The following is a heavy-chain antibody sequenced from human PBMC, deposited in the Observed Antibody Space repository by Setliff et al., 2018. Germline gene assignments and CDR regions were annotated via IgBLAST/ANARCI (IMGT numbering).Heavy chain of an antibody. CDR3: ARANKKLDYYYYYYMDV. CDR1: GYSISSGYY. D-gene: IGHD1-1*01. CDR2: VYTNGGS. V-gene: IGHV4-38-2*02. Sequence: PSETLSLTCTVSGYSISSGYYWGWIRQPTGKGLEWLGRVYTNGGSDYNPFLKSRVSISLDTSKNQFSLKLISVTAADTAVYYCARANKKLDYYYYYYMDVWGKGTTVTVSS. J-gene: IGHJ6*03.